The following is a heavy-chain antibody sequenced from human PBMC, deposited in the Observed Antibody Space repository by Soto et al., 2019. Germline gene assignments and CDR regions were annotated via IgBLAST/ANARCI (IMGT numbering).Heavy chain of an antibody. V-gene: IGHV4-39*01. CDR3: ARFVVPATRRADFDF. CDR2: IYYLGNT. Sequence: SETLSLTCSVSGDSITNNNFYWGWVRQPPGKGLDWIGNIYYLGNTFYNPSLSSRVTISADTSKNQFSLNLSSVTAADTAVYYCARFVVPATRRADFDFWGQGTLVTV. J-gene: IGHJ4*02. CDR1: GDSITNNNFY. D-gene: IGHD2-15*01.